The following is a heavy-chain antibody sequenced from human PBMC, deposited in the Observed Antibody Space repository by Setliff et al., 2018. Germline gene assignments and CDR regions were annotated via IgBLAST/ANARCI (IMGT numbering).Heavy chain of an antibody. J-gene: IGHJ4*02. CDR3: ARAYYDSSGYYPLVY. CDR2: IDWDDDK. Sequence: SGPTLVNPTQTLTLTCTFSGFSLSTSGMCVSWIRQPPGQALEWLARIDWDDDKYYSTSLKTRLTISKDTSKNQVVLTMTNMDPVDTATYYCARAYYDSSGYYPLVYWGQGTLVTVSS. D-gene: IGHD3-22*01. V-gene: IGHV2-70*11. CDR1: GFSLSTSGMC.